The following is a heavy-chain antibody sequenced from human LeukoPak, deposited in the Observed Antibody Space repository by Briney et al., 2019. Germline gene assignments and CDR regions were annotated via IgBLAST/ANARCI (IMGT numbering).Heavy chain of an antibody. CDR1: GYTFTSYY. J-gene: IGHJ5*02. V-gene: IGHV1-46*01. Sequence: GASVKVSCKASGYTFTSYYMHWVRQAPGQGLEWMGIINPSGGSTSYAQKFQGRVTMTRDTSISTAYMELSSLRSDDTAVYYCASWQRSIAASPLTNNWFDPWGQGTLVTVSS. CDR2: INPSGGST. D-gene: IGHD6-6*01. CDR3: ASWQRSIAASPLTNNWFDP.